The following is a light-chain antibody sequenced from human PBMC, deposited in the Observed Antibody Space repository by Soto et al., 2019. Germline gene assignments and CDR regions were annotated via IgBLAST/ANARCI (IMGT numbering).Light chain of an antibody. J-gene: IGKJ1*01. CDR1: QSVSTNF. V-gene: IGKV3-20*01. Sequence: EIALTQSPGTLSLSPGEGANLSCRASQSVSTNFFAWYQQKPGQAPRLLIYGASTMATGIPDRFSGSGSGTDFTLTISRLEPEDFAVYYCQQYGRTSWTFGQGTKV. CDR2: GAS. CDR3: QQYGRTSWT.